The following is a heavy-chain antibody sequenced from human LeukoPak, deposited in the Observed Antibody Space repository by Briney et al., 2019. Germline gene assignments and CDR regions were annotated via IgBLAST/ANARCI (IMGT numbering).Heavy chain of an antibody. D-gene: IGHD2-2*01. Sequence: GGSLRLSCAASGFTFSSYSMNWVRQAPGKGLEWVSYISSSSTIYYADSVKGRFTISRDNAKNSLYLQMNSLRAEDTAVYYCARDGQLLPFDYWGQGILVTVSS. V-gene: IGHV3-48*04. CDR3: ARDGQLLPFDY. CDR2: ISSSSTI. J-gene: IGHJ4*02. CDR1: GFTFSSYS.